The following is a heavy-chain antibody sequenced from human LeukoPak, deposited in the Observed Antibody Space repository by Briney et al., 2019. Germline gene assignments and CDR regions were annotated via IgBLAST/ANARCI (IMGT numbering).Heavy chain of an antibody. CDR2: IKSKTDGGTT. V-gene: IGHV3-15*01. CDR1: GFTFSNAW. J-gene: IGHJ4*02. Sequence: GGSLRLSCAASGFTFSNAWMSWVRQAPGKGLEWVGRIKSKTDGGTTDYAAPVKGRFTISRDDSKNTLYLQMSSLRAEDTAVYYCAKESTSFTVTPSFFGYWGQGTLVTVSS. D-gene: IGHD4-17*01. CDR3: AKESTSFTVTPSFFGY.